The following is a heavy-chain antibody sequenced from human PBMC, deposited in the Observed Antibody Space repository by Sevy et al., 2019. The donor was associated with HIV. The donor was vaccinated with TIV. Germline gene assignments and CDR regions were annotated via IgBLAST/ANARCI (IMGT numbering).Heavy chain of an antibody. CDR3: VRDRIAAAGGYFDY. D-gene: IGHD6-13*01. V-gene: IGHV4-61*01. CDR2: ISYIGST. J-gene: IGHJ4*02. Sequence: SETLSLTCTVSGGSVSSGNSYWSWIRQPHGKGLEWIGYISYIGSTNYNPSLKSRVTISVDTSKNQLSLRLSSLTAADTAIYYCVRDRIAAAGGYFDYWGQGTLVTVSS. CDR1: GGSVSSGNSY.